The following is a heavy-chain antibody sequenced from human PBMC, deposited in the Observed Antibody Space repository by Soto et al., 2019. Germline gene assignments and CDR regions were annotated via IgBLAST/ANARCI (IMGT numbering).Heavy chain of an antibody. V-gene: IGHV4-59*01. CDR3: ARGPYYYGSGSYYYYGMDV. CDR2: IYYSGST. D-gene: IGHD3-10*01. J-gene: IGHJ6*02. CDR1: GGSISSYY. Sequence: SETLSLTCTVSGGSISSYYWSWIRQPPGKGLEWIGYIYYSGSTNYNPSLKSLVTISLDTSKNQFSLKLSTVTAADTAVYYCARGPYYYGSGSYYYYGMDVWGQGTTVTVSS.